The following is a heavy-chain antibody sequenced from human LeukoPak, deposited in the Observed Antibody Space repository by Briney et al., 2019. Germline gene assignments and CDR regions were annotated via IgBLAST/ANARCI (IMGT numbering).Heavy chain of an antibody. CDR3: AKGRGSSGYYSGYAFDI. V-gene: IGHV3-23*01. D-gene: IGHD3-22*01. CDR1: GFTFSSYA. J-gene: IGHJ3*02. CDR2: ISGSGGST. Sequence: PGGSLRLSCAASGFTFSSYAMSWVRQAPGKGLEWVSAISGSGGSTYCADSVKGRFTISRDNSKNTLYLQMNSLRAEDTAVYYCAKGRGSSGYYSGYAFDIWGQGTMVTVFS.